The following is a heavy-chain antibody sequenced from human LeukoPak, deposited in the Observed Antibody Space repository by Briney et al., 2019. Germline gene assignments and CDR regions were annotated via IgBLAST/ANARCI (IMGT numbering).Heavy chain of an antibody. CDR3: ARDVYYPNWFDP. V-gene: IGHV1-2*02. CDR1: GYTFTAYY. CDR2: INPNTGGT. Sequence: ASVKVSCKTSGYTFTAYYIHWVRQAPGQGLEWMGWINPNTGGTNYVQKFQGRVTMTRDTSISTAYMELSRLRSDDTAVYYCARDVYYPNWFDPWGQGTLVTVSS. J-gene: IGHJ5*02. D-gene: IGHD3-22*01.